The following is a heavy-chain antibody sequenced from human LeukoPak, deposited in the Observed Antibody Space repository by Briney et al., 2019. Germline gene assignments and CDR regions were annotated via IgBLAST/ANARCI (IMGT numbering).Heavy chain of an antibody. D-gene: IGHD6-13*01. CDR3: AKPHSSSWYYFDY. CDR1: GFTFSSYA. Sequence: GGSLRLSCAASGFTFSSYAMSWVRQAPGKGLEWVSIISGSGDNTYYADSMKGRFTISRDNSKNTLYLQMNSLRAEDTAVYYCAKPHSSSWYYFDYWGQGTLVTVSS. CDR2: ISGSGDNT. J-gene: IGHJ4*02. V-gene: IGHV3-23*01.